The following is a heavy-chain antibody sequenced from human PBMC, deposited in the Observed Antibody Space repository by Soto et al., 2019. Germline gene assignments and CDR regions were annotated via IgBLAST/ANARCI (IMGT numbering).Heavy chain of an antibody. V-gene: IGHV4-34*01. CDR1: GGSFSGYY. CDR3: ASLSSYYDFWSGWNWFDP. CDR2: INHSGST. Sequence: PSETLSLTCAFYGGSFSGYYWSWIRQPPGKGLEWIGEINHSGSTNYNPSLKSRVTISVDTSKNQFSLKLSSVTAADTAVYYCASLSSYYDFWSGWNWFDPWGQGTLVTVSS. D-gene: IGHD3-3*01. J-gene: IGHJ5*02.